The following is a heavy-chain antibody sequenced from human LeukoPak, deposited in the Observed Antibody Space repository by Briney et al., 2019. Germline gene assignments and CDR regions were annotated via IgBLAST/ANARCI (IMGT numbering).Heavy chain of an antibody. Sequence: PGGSLRLSCAASGFTFSSYWMNWDRQAPGKGLEWVANINGDGRDKYYVGSVRGRFTISRDNADNALYLQMNSLRGDDTALYYCARGVDSAIDWWGQGTLVTVSS. J-gene: IGHJ4*02. V-gene: IGHV3-7*01. D-gene: IGHD3-9*01. CDR2: INGDGRDK. CDR1: GFTFSSYW. CDR3: ARGVDSAIDW.